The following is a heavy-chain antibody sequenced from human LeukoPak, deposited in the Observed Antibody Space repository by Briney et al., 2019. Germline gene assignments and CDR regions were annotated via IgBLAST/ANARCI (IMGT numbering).Heavy chain of an antibody. CDR3: ARGRGSSSSWYFDS. CDR2: IKEDGNEK. V-gene: IGHV3-7*01. J-gene: IGHJ4*02. Sequence: QSGGSLRLSCAASGFTFGIYWMTWVRQAPGKGLEWVANIKEDGNEKYYVDSVKGRFSISRDNAKSSLYLQMNTLRVEDTAVYCCARGRGSSSSWYFDSWGQGTLVTVSS. CDR1: GFTFGIYW. D-gene: IGHD6-13*01.